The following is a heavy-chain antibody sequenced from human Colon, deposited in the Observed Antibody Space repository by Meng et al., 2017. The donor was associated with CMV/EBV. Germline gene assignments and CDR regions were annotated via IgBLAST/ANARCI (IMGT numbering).Heavy chain of an antibody. CDR2: IDEDGRRT. V-gene: IGHV3-74*03. D-gene: IGHD1-26*01. CDR3: LKESVAVGTYYFDH. J-gene: IGHJ4*02. Sequence: ASGFTFSTNWMNWARQAPGKGLVWISRIDEDGRRTMYADSVKGRFTISRDNARNTVYLHMNSLGADDTAVYYCLKESVAVGTYYFDHWGQGTLVTVSS. CDR1: GFTFSTNW.